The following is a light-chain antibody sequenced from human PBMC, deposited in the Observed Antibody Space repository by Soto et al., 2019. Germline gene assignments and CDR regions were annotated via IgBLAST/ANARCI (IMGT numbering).Light chain of an antibody. CDR1: QSVSSN. V-gene: IGKV3-15*01. CDR2: VAS. J-gene: IGKJ4*01. Sequence: EIVMTQSPATLSVSPGERATLSCRASQSVSSNLAWYQQKPGQTPKLLIYVASTRATGIPARFSGRGSGPEFTLTISSLQSEDFAVSYCQQYNVWPLTFGGGTKVAFK. CDR3: QQYNVWPLT.